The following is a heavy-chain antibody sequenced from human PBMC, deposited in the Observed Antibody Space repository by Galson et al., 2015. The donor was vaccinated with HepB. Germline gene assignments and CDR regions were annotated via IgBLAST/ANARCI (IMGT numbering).Heavy chain of an antibody. V-gene: IGHV1-3*01. CDR2: INGGNGDT. Sequence: SVKVSCKASGYTFIRYGLHWVRQAPGQRLEWLGWINGGNGDTRYSQKFQDRVTITRDTSASTAYMELSSLRSEDTAVFYCARGGNSGYVAYDYWGQGTLVIVSS. CDR3: ARGGNSGYVAYDY. CDR1: GYTFIRYG. J-gene: IGHJ4*02. D-gene: IGHD4-23*01.